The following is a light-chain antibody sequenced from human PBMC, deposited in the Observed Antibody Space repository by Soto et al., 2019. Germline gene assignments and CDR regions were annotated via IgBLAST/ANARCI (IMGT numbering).Light chain of an antibody. CDR2: GAS. J-gene: IGKJ5*01. Sequence: DRVMTQSPGTLSVSPGARAPLSCRASQSVGSNLAWYQQNAGQAPRLLIYGASTRATGIPARFSGSGSGTEFTLTISSLQSEDFALYYCQQYNNWPPVTFGQGTRLEIK. CDR3: QQYNNWPPVT. CDR1: QSVGSN. V-gene: IGKV3-15*01.